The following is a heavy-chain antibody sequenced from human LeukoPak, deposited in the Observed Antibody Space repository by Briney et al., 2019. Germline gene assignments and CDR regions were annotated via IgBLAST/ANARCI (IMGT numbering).Heavy chain of an antibody. V-gene: IGHV3-30*18. D-gene: IGHD6-19*01. CDR1: GFTFSSYG. J-gene: IGHJ4*02. Sequence: PGGSLRLSCAASGFTFSSYGMHWVRQAPGKGLEWVTVISYDGSEKYYTDSVKGRVTISRDNSKKTLYLQLNSLRAEDTAVYYCAKDSSSSGRTGYFEYWGQGTLVTVSS. CDR3: AKDSSSSGRTGYFEY. CDR2: ISYDGSEK.